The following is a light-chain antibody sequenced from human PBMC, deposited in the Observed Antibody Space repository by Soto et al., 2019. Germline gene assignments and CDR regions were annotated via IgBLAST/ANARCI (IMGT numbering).Light chain of an antibody. V-gene: IGLV2-23*02. CDR1: SSDVGSYNL. Sequence: QSALTQPASVSWSPGQSITISCTGTSSDVGSYNLVSWYQQHPGKAPKLMIYEVSKRPSGVSNRFSGSKSANTASLTISGLQAEDEADYYCCSYAGSSTFVVFGGGTKLTVL. CDR3: CSYAGSSTFVV. CDR2: EVS. J-gene: IGLJ2*01.